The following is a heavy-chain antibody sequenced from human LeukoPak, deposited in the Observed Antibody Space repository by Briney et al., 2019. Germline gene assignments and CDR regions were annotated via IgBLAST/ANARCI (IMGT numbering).Heavy chain of an antibody. J-gene: IGHJ4*02. Sequence: PGGSLRLSCAASGFTFSNYAMSWVRQAPGRGLEWVSSIVAGGDTTYYADSVKGRFTISRDNSKNTLYLQMNSLRAEDTAVYYCARDWGLTRGYSHYWGQGTLVTVSS. CDR2: IVAGGDTT. CDR3: ARDWGLTRGYSHY. V-gene: IGHV3-23*01. CDR1: GFTFSNYA. D-gene: IGHD5-18*01.